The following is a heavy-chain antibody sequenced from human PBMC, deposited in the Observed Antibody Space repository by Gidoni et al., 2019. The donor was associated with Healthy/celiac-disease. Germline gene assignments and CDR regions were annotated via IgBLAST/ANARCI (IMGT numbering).Heavy chain of an antibody. Sequence: QLQLQESGPGLVKPSETLSLTCTVSGGSISSSSYYWGWLRQPPGKGLEWIGSIYYSGSPYYNPSLKSRVTISVDTSKNQCSLKLSSVTAADTAVYYCARIMIVVVTGVEWFDPWGQGTLVTVSS. CDR1: GGSISSSSYY. CDR2: IYYSGSP. J-gene: IGHJ5*02. V-gene: IGHV4-39*01. CDR3: ARIMIVVVTGVEWFDP. D-gene: IGHD3-22*01.